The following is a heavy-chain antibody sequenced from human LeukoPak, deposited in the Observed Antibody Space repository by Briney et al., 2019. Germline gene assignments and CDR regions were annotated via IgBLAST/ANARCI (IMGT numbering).Heavy chain of an antibody. J-gene: IGHJ4*02. V-gene: IGHV3-23*01. CDR1: GGSISSGGYY. CDR3: AKAPAAAGPHFDY. Sequence: ETLSLTCTVSGGSISSGGYYWSWIRQHPGKGLEWVSAISGSGGSTYYADSVKGRFTISRDNSKNTLYLQMNSLRAEDTAVYYCAKAPAAAGPHFDYWGQGTLVTVSS. CDR2: ISGSGGST. D-gene: IGHD6-13*01.